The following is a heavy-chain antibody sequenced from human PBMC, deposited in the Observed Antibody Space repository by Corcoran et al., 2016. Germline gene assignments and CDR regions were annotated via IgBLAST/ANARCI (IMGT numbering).Heavy chain of an antibody. Sequence: QVQLQQWGAGLLKPSETLSLTCAVYGGSFIGYYWSWIRQPPGKGLEWIGEINHSGSTNYNPSPKSRVTISVDTSKNQFSLKLSSVTAADTAVYYCARTHYRYGYEAPLHDYWGQGTLVTVSS. CDR2: INHSGST. V-gene: IGHV4-34*01. CDR1: GGSFIGYY. D-gene: IGHD5-18*01. J-gene: IGHJ4*02. CDR3: ARTHYRYGYEAPLHDY.